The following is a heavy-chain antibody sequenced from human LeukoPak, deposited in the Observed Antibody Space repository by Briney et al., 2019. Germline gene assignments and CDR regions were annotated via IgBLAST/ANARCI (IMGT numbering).Heavy chain of an antibody. CDR3: ARDRAAMADDAFDI. CDR2: ISSSSSYI. J-gene: IGHJ3*02. V-gene: IGHV3-21*01. D-gene: IGHD2-2*01. CDR1: GFTFSSYS. Sequence: GGSLRPSCAASGFTFSSYSMNWVRQAPGKGLEWVSSISSSSSYIYYADSVKGRFTISRDNAKNSLYLQVNSLRAEDTAVYYCARDRAAMADDAFDIWGQGTMVTVSS.